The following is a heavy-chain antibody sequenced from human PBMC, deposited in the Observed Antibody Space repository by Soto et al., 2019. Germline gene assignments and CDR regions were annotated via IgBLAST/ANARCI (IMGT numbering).Heavy chain of an antibody. D-gene: IGHD4-17*01. CDR2: ICSDGSNK. CDR3: ARDMFGDYVTRVPGLGPGLDV. Sequence: GGSLRLSCAASGITFSSYGMHWVRQAPGKGLEGVAVICSDGSNKYYAESEKGRFTXSRKNSKNTLYLQMNNMRAEETAVYYCARDMFGDYVTRVPGLGPGLDVWSQGTNVTVSS. V-gene: IGHV3-33*01. J-gene: IGHJ6*02. CDR1: GITFSSYG.